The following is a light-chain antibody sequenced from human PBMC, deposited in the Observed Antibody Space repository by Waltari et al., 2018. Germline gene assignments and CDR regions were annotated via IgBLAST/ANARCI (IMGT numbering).Light chain of an antibody. Sequence: EIVLTQSPGTLSLSPGERATLSCRASQTVRTTYLAWYQQTPGQAPTLLIYGASSRATGSPYRFSGSGSVTDFSLTISSLEPEDFAVYYCQQYDISPLTFGGGTKVEIK. CDR1: QTVRTTY. V-gene: IGKV3-20*01. CDR3: QQYDISPLT. CDR2: GAS. J-gene: IGKJ4*01.